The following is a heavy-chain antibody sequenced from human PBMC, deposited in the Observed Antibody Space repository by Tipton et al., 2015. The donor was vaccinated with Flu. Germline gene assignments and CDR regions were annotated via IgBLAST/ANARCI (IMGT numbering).Heavy chain of an antibody. Sequence: TLSLTCTVSSGSVSSAGYYWTWVRQPPGKGLEYIGQIYYTGSSNHNPSLKSRVTISVDTSKNQFSLKLTSVTTADTAVYYCARGLSGSGTYQRRYFDSWGQGTLVTVSS. D-gene: IGHD3-10*01. J-gene: IGHJ4*01. CDR3: ARGLSGSGTYQRRYFDS. CDR1: SGSVSSAGYY. CDR2: IYYTGSS. V-gene: IGHV4-61*08.